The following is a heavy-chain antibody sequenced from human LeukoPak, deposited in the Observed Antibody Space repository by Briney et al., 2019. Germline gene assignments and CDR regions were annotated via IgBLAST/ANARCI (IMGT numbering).Heavy chain of an antibody. Sequence: PSETLSLTCTVSGGSISSSTYYWSWIRQPPGKGLEWIGSFNYNGNTFYKPSLQSRVTISLDTSKNHFSLKLISVTAADTAVYYCAREVASSPNDWGQGTLVTVSS. CDR3: AREVASSPND. CDR1: GGSISSSTYY. V-gene: IGHV4-39*07. J-gene: IGHJ4*02. CDR2: FNYNGNT. D-gene: IGHD6-6*01.